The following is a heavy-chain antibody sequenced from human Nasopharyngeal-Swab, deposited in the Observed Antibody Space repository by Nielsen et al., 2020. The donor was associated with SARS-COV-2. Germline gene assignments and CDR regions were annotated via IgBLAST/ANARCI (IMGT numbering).Heavy chain of an antibody. CDR3: ARGQGSWTRNAFDI. CDR1: GASMSGYS. CDR2: MYDNEYT. D-gene: IGHD3/OR15-3a*01. J-gene: IGHJ3*02. V-gene: IGHV4-59*01. Sequence: GSLRLSCTVSGASMSGYSWSWIRQPPGKGLEWIAFMYDNEYTNYNPSLRGRATISLDTSKNQFSLKVTSVTAADTAVYYCARGQGSWTRNAFDIWGQGTMVTVSS.